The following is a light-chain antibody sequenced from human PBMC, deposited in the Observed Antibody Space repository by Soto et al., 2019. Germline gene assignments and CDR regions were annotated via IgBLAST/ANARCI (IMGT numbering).Light chain of an antibody. CDR3: CSSAGRYTYV. J-gene: IGLJ1*01. CDR1: SSDVGGYNY. CDR2: DVS. V-gene: IGLV2-11*01. Sequence: QSALTQPRSVSGSPGQSVTISCSGTSSDVGGYNYVSWYQQYPGKAPKLMIYDVSKRPSGVPDRFSGSKSGNTASLTITGLQAEDQADYYPCSSAGRYTYVFGTGTKVTVL.